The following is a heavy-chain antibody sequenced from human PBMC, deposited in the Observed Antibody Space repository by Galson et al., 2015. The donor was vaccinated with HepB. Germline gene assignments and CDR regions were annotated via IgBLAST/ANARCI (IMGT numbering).Heavy chain of an antibody. CDR1: GGSVSGNSAG. Sequence: CAISGGSVSGNSAGCNWLRQSRSGGLEWLGRTYFCSKCYNDYAVSVKSRTTISPGTYKNQFSLQLNSVTPEDKAVDYCARSTASRVIDYWGQGTLVTVSS. J-gene: IGHJ4*02. CDR2: TYFCSKCYN. D-gene: IGHD2-2*01. V-gene: IGHV6-1*01. CDR3: ARSTASRVIDY.